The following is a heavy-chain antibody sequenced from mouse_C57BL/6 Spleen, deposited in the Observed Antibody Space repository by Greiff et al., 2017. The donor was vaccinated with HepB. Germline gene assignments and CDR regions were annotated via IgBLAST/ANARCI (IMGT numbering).Heavy chain of an antibody. V-gene: IGHV1-76*01. J-gene: IGHJ3*01. D-gene: IGHD3-2*02. Sequence: QVQLQQSGAELVRPGASVKLSCKASGYTFTDYYINWVKQRPGQGLEWIARIYPGSGNTYYNEKFKGKATLTAEKSSSTAYMQLSSLTSEDSAVYFCARPSSGYLVWFAYWGQGTLVTVAA. CDR2: IYPGSGNT. CDR1: GYTFTDYY. CDR3: ARPSSGYLVWFAY.